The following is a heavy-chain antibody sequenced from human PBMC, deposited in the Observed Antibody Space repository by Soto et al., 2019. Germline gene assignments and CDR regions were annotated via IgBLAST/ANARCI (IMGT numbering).Heavy chain of an antibody. CDR1: GGSVSSGSYY. V-gene: IGHV4-61*01. CDR2: IYYSGST. J-gene: IGHJ4*02. D-gene: IGHD3-22*01. CDR3: ARTPTYDSSGYYSYYFDY. Sequence: PSETLSLTCTVSGGSVSSGSYYWSWIRQPPGKGLEWIGYIYYSGSTNYNPSLKSRVTISVDTSKNQFSLKLSSVTAADTAVYYCARTPTYDSSGYYSYYFDYWGQGTLVTVSS.